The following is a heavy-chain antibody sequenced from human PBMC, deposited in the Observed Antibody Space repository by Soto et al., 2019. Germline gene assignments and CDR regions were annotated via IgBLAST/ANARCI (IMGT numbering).Heavy chain of an antibody. CDR3: ARRHLAVAVSPWFDP. D-gene: IGHD6-19*01. J-gene: IGHJ5*02. Sequence: QVTLKESGPVLVKPTETITLRCTVSGLSITDSEMGVSWIRQPPGQPLEWLAHIDSSGEKSYRTFLKSRLAISKDTSKSQIVLTMTKMDPADTATYYCARRHLAVAVSPWFDPWGQGIPVTVSS. CDR2: IDSSGEK. V-gene: IGHV2-26*01. CDR1: GLSITDSEMG.